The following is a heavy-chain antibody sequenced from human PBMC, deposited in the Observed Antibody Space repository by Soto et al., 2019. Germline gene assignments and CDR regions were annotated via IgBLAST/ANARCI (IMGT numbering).Heavy chain of an antibody. J-gene: IGHJ4*02. V-gene: IGHV3-64*02. Sequence: PGGSLRLSCAASGFTFSNYAMYWVRLAPGKGLEFVSGISSDGSTKDYADYVTGRFIISRDNSESTLYLQMGTLRAEDMAVYYCARENYYFDYWGQGALVTVSS. CDR2: ISSDGSTK. CDR3: ARENYYFDY. CDR1: GFTFSNYA.